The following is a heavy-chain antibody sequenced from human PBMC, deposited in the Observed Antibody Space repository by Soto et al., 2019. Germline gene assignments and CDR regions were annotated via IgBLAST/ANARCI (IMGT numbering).Heavy chain of an antibody. J-gene: IGHJ4*02. CDR3: AKAPLEMWIFHY. V-gene: IGHV3-23*01. D-gene: IGHD5-12*01. Sequence: GGSLRLSCAASGFTFSSYAMSWVRQAPEKGLEWVSAISAGDGAGDGDTFYADSVKGRFAISRDNSKNTLFLQMNSLRAEDTAIYYCAKAPLEMWIFHYWGQGTLVTVSS. CDR2: ISAGDGAGDGDT. CDR1: GFTFSSYA.